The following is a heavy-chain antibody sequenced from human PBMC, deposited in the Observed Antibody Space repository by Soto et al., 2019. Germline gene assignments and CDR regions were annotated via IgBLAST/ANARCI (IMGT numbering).Heavy chain of an antibody. CDR3: ARQPSRLSHFDY. V-gene: IGHV3-30-3*01. CDR2: ISYDGSNK. D-gene: IGHD3-16*02. CDR1: GFTFSSYA. Sequence: GGSLRLSCAASGFTFSSYAMHWVRQAPGKGLEWVAVISYDGSNKYYADSVKGRFTISRDNSKNTLYLQMNSLRAEDTAVYYCARQPSRLSHFDYWGQGTLVTVSS. J-gene: IGHJ4*02.